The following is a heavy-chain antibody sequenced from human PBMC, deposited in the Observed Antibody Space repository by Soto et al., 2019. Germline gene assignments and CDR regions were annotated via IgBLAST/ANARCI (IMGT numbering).Heavy chain of an antibody. V-gene: IGHV3-30*18. J-gene: IGHJ4*02. Sequence: GGSLRLSCAASGFTFSSYGMHWVRQAPGKGLEWVAVISYDGSNKYYADSVKGRFTISRDNSKNTLYLQMNSLRAEDTAVYYCAKDGDPYSSSSHNDYWGQGTLVTVSS. CDR1: GFTFSSYG. D-gene: IGHD6-6*01. CDR3: AKDGDPYSSSSHNDY. CDR2: ISYDGSNK.